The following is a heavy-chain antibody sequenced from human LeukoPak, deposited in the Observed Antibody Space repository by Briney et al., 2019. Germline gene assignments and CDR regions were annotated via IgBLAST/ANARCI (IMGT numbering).Heavy chain of an antibody. CDR3: ARHGYYDSSGYYDGDYDAFDI. CDR1: GYSFTSYW. V-gene: IGHV5-51*01. CDR2: IYPGDSDT. J-gene: IGHJ3*02. D-gene: IGHD3-22*01. Sequence: GESLKISFKGSGYSFTSYWIGWVRQMPGKGLEWMGIIYPGDSDTRYSPSFQGQVTISADKSISTAYLQWSSLKASDTAMYYCARHGYYDSSGYYDGDYDAFDIWGQGTMVTVSS.